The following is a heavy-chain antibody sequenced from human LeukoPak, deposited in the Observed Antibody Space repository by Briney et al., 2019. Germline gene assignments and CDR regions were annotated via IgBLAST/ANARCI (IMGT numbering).Heavy chain of an antibody. J-gene: IGHJ4*02. V-gene: IGHV4-34*01. CDR2: INHSGST. D-gene: IGHD3-22*01. CDR1: GGSFSGYY. Sequence: SETLSLICAVYGGSFSGYYWSWIRQPPGKGLEWIGEINHSGSTNYNPSLKSRVTISVDTSKNQFSLKLSSVTAADTAVYYCARGHLVVVLDYWGQGTLVTVSS. CDR3: ARGHLVVVLDY.